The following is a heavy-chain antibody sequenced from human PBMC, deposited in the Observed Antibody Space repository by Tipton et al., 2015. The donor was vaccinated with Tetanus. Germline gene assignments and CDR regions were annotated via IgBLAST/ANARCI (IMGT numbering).Heavy chain of an antibody. CDR3: ARALIEAAGDYGDY. D-gene: IGHD6-13*01. J-gene: IGHJ4*02. Sequence: SLRLSCAASGFDFRSDWMTWVRRAPGKGLEWVANIKQDGNEKYHVDSVKGRFTISRDNGKNLLYLLMDSLRADDTAVYYCARALIEAAGDYGDYWGQGTLVTVSS. CDR1: GFDFRSDW. V-gene: IGHV3-7*03. CDR2: IKQDGNEK.